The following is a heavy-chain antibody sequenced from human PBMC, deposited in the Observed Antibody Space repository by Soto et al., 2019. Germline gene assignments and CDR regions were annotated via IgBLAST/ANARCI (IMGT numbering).Heavy chain of an antibody. CDR1: GFTFSNYA. CDR3: AKDSISYNGIYEAFDV. CDR2: IGGGDDI. V-gene: IGHV3-23*01. D-gene: IGHD3-3*02. J-gene: IGHJ3*01. Sequence: VQLLESGGGLVQPGGSLRLSCEASGFTFSNYAMAWVRQTPGEGPEWVSTIGGGDDIFYAESVQGRFIISRDDSRSTMYLQMDNLRVEDTAIYFCAKDSISYNGIYEAFDVWGQGTVVTVSS.